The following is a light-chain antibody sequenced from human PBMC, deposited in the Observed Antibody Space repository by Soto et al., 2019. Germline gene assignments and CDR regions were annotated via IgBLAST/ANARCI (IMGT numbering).Light chain of an antibody. Sequence: QSVLTQPPSASGTPGQRVTISCSGSSSNIGSNTVSWYQQLPGTAPKLLIYSNNQRPSGVPDRFSGSKSGTSASLAISGLQSEDEADYYCAAWDDSLTGLYVFGTGTKVTVL. CDR3: AAWDDSLTGLYV. J-gene: IGLJ1*01. V-gene: IGLV1-44*01. CDR1: SSNIGSNT. CDR2: SNN.